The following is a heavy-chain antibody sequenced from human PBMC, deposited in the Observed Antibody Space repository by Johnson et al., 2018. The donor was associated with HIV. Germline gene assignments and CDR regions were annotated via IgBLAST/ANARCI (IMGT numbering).Heavy chain of an antibody. CDR2: ISNDGSFQ. CDR1: GFSISNYA. D-gene: IGHD3-22*01. J-gene: IGHJ3*02. V-gene: IGHV3-30*04. Sequence: QVPLVDSRGGVFQPGSSLRLACVTSGFSISNYAMHWVRQAPGMWLEWVAVISNDGSFQYYPVSVKGRFPISRDNSKNTVFLQMNSLRAEDTAVYYCARDRGQWLLGMSDAFDIWGQGTMVTVSS. CDR3: ARDRGQWLLGMSDAFDI.